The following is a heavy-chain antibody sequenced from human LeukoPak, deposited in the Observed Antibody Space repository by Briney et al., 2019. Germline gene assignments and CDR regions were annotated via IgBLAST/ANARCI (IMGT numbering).Heavy chain of an antibody. V-gene: IGHV4-39*01. Sequence: SETLSLTCTVSGGSISSSSYYWGWIRQPPGTGLEWIGSIYYSGSTYYNPSLKSRVTISVDTSKNQFSLKLSSVTAADTAVYYCARHASGYDSGNYYYYMDVWGKGTTVTVSS. CDR3: ARHASGYDSGNYYYYMDV. CDR1: GGSISSSSYY. J-gene: IGHJ6*03. CDR2: IYYSGST. D-gene: IGHD5-12*01.